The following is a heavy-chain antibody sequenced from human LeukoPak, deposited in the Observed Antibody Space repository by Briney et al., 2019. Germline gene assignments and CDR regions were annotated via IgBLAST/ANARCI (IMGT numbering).Heavy chain of an antibody. D-gene: IGHD4-23*01. V-gene: IGHV3-33*06. CDR1: GLTFSSHG. CDR3: AKRSDYGSNGNYFDS. J-gene: IGHJ4*02. Sequence: GGSLTLSCAASGLTFSSHGMHWVRQAPGKGLEWVALIWYDGSKTYYVDSVKGRFTISRDNSKNTLYLQMNSLRAEDTAVYYCAKRSDYGSNGNYFDSWGQGTPVTVSS. CDR2: IWYDGSKT.